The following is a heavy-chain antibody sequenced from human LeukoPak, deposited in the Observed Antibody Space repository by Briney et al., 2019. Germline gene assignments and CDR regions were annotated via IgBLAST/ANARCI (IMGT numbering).Heavy chain of an antibody. CDR2: VSNSGTT. CDR3: ARAPGSGWSD. Sequence: SETLSLTCIVSGYSVSSGYYWGWSRRSPGKGLELLAAVSNSGTTYYSPSLKGRVTISLDTFKNEFSLRLTSVTAADTGVYYCARAPGSGWSDWGQGARVTVSS. V-gene: IGHV4-38-2*02. D-gene: IGHD6-19*01. J-gene: IGHJ4*02. CDR1: GYSVSSGYY.